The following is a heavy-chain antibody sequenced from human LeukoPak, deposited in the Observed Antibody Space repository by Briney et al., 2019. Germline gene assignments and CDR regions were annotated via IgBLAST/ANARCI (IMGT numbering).Heavy chain of an antibody. D-gene: IGHD3-22*01. V-gene: IGHV3-23*01. CDR3: ARGVPYYYDSHGYYSPFDC. Sequence: GGSLTLSCAVSGFTFSTYAMSWVRQAPRKGLEWVSDICGTGGRTYSAGSVKGRFTISRDNSKNTVDLLMNSLRAEDTVLYYWARGVPYYYDSHGYYSPFDCWGQGTLVTVSA. J-gene: IGHJ4*02. CDR1: GFTFSTYA. CDR2: ICGTGGRT.